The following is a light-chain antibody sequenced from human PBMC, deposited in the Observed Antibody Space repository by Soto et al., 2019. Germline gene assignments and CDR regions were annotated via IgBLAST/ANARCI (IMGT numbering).Light chain of an antibody. V-gene: IGKV3-15*01. CDR1: ESVSNN. CDR2: GAS. CDR3: QQYNKWPLT. J-gene: IGKJ4*01. Sequence: EIVLTQSPATLSVSQGERATLSCRASESVSNNLAWYQQKPGQAPRLLIFGASARATGIPARFSVSGSGTEFTLTISSLQSEDFAVYYCQQYNKWPLTFGGGTKVEIK.